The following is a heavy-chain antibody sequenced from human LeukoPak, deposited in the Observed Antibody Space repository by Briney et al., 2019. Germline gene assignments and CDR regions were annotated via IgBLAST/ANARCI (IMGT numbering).Heavy chain of an antibody. V-gene: IGHV4-38-2*02. CDR1: GYSISSGYY. D-gene: IGHD6-13*01. J-gene: IGHJ5*02. CDR3: ARAYHSSWYLNWLDP. Sequence: SETLSLTCTVSGYSISSGYYWGWIRQSPGKVLEWIGSIYNSGVTYYNPSLKSRVTISIDMSKNQFSLKLSSVTAADTAVYYCARAYHSSWYLNWLDPWGQGTLVTVSS. CDR2: IYNSGVT.